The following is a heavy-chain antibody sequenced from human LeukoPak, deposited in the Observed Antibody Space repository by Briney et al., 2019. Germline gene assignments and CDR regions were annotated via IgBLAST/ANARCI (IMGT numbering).Heavy chain of an antibody. CDR3: AKGYSSGWWGYYFDY. CDR1: GFTFSSYA. J-gene: IGHJ4*02. D-gene: IGHD6-19*01. V-gene: IGHV3-23*01. CDR2: ISGSGGST. Sequence: GGSLRLSCAASGFTFSSYAMTWVRQAPGKGLEWVSGISGSGGSTYYADSVKGRFTTSRDTSKNTLYLQMNSLRAEDTAVYYCAKGYSSGWWGYYFDYWGQGTLVTVSS.